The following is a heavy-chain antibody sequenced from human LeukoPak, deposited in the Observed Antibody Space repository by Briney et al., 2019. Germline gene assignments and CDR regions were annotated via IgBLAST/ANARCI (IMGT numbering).Heavy chain of an antibody. V-gene: IGHV1-8*03. D-gene: IGHD3-3*01. J-gene: IGHJ4*02. CDR1: GYTFTSYD. CDR3: ARGILRFLEWLTNLHYFDY. CDR2: MNPNSGNT. Sequence: ASVKVSCKASGYTFTSYDMNWVRQATGQGLEWMGWMNPNSGNTGYAQKFQGRVTITRNTSISTAYMELSSLRSEDTAVYYCARGILRFLEWLTNLHYFDYWGQGTLVTVSS.